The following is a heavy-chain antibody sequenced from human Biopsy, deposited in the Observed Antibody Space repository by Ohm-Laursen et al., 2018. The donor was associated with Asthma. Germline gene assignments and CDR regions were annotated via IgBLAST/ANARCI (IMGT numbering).Heavy chain of an antibody. D-gene: IGHD2-2*01. Sequence: SSVKVSCKSLGGTFNTYVIGGGRQAPGQGLEWMGGINSVFGTTTYPQKFQDRVTITADDSTSTVYMELSSLRSEDTAGYYCARKAGSCISRTCYSLDFWGQGTLVTVSS. CDR3: ARKAGSCISRTCYSLDF. CDR2: INSVFGTT. V-gene: IGHV1-69*01. J-gene: IGHJ4*02. CDR1: GGTFNTYV.